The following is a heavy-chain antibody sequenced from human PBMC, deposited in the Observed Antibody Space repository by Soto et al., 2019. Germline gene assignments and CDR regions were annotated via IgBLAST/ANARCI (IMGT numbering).Heavy chain of an antibody. Sequence: PGGSLRLSCAASGFTFSSYAMSWVRQAPGKGLEWVSAISGSGGSTYYADSVKGRFTISRDNSKNTLYMQMNSLRAEDTAEYYIAFYCGFFDVPDSYDFWGHGTXVTVSS. CDR3: AFYCGFFDVPDSYDF. CDR2: ISGSGGST. CDR1: GFTFSSYA. D-gene: IGHD2-21*01. V-gene: IGHV3-23*01. J-gene: IGHJ1*01.